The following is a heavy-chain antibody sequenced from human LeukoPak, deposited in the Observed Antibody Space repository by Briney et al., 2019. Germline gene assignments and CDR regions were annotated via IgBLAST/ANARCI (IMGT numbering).Heavy chain of an antibody. CDR1: GFTVSSDY. CDR3: AREGGGNSDAFDI. D-gene: IGHD4-23*01. CDR2: ISGSGGGT. Sequence: GGSLRLSCAASGFTVSSDYMNWVRQAPGKGLEWVSAISGSGGGTYYADSVKGRFTISRDNAKNSLYLQMNSLRAEDTAVYYCAREGGGNSDAFDIWGQGTMVTVSS. J-gene: IGHJ3*02. V-gene: IGHV3-21*01.